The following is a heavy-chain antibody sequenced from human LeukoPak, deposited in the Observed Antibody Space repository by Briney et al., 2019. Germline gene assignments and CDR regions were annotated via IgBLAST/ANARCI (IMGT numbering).Heavy chain of an antibody. J-gene: IGHJ2*01. CDR1: GGSIRSYY. D-gene: IGHD1-20*01. CDR2: IYYSGST. CDR3: ARGITGTAPTGYWYFDL. V-gene: IGHV4-59*01. Sequence: SETLSLTCTVSGGSIRSYYWSWIRQPPGKGLEWIGYIYYSGSTNSNPSLKSRVSISVDTSKNQFSLKLSSVTAADTAVYYCARGITGTAPTGYWYFDLWGRGTLVTVSS.